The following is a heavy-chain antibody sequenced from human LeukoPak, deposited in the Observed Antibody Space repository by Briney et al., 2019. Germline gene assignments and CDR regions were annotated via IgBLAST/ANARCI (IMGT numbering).Heavy chain of an antibody. V-gene: IGHV3-48*04. J-gene: IGHJ5*02. CDR3: ARGVTYHGGDWFDP. CDR1: EFIFSSYS. D-gene: IGHD4-23*01. CDR2: ISSSGTSI. Sequence: GGSLRLSCAASEFIFSSYSMCWVRQAPGKGLEWVSYISSSGTSIYYADSVKGRFTISRDNAKNSLYLQMNSLRAEDTAVYHCARGVTYHGGDWFDPWGQGTLVTVSS.